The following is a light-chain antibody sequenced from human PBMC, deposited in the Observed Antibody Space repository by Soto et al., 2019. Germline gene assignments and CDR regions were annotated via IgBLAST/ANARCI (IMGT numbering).Light chain of an antibody. CDR3: SSYAGSNNLV. J-gene: IGLJ2*01. CDR2: EVS. CDR1: SGDVGGYNY. Sequence: QSVLTQPASASGSPGQSVTISCTGTSGDVGGYNYVSWYQQHPGKAPKIMIYEVSKRPSGVPDRFSGSKSGNTASLTVSGLQAEDEADYYCSSYAGSNNLVFGGGTKRTVL. V-gene: IGLV2-8*01.